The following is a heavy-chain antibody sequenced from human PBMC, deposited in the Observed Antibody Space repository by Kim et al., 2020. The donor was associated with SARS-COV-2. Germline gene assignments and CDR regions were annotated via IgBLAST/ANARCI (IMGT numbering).Heavy chain of an antibody. V-gene: IGHV3-11*05. CDR3: ARVKKSSYDTLTGYHFYFDY. CDR2: ISSSSTYK. D-gene: IGHD3-9*01. CDR1: GFTFSDYY. J-gene: IGHJ4*01. Sequence: GGSLRLSCAASGFTFSDYYMSWIRQAPGEGLEWVSYISSSSTYKKYADSVKGRVSISRDNAKNSVYLQMNSLRAEDTAVYYCARVKKSSYDTLTGYHFYFDYWGHGTLVTVSS.